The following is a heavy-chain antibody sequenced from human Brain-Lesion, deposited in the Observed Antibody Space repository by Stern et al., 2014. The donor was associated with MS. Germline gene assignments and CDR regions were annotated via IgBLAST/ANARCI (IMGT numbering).Heavy chain of an antibody. Sequence: VQLVESGGGVVQPGGSLRLSCAGSGFTFSSYGMYRVRQAPGKGLEGVAGIWIDGTKKNYIESVKGRFTISRDNSKNTLSLQMTSLRAEDTAVYYCAKDKKDSSGWNLYFYGMDVWGQGTTVIVSS. CDR3: AKDKKDSSGWNLYFYGMDV. CDR2: IWIDGTKK. CDR1: GFTFSSYG. D-gene: IGHD6-19*01. V-gene: IGHV3-33*06. J-gene: IGHJ6*02.